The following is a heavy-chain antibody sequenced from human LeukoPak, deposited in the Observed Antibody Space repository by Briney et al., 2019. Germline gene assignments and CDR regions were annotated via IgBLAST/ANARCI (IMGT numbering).Heavy chain of an antibody. J-gene: IGHJ3*02. CDR3: ASNYFDNSAYYRRAFDI. Sequence: GGSLRLSCAASGFTFSSYAMHWVRQAPGKGLEWVAVISYDGSNKYYADSVKGRFTISRDNSKNTLYLQMNSLRAEDTAVYYCASNYFDNSAYYRRAFDIWGQGTMVTVSS. D-gene: IGHD3-22*01. CDR1: GFTFSSYA. V-gene: IGHV3-30-3*01. CDR2: ISYDGSNK.